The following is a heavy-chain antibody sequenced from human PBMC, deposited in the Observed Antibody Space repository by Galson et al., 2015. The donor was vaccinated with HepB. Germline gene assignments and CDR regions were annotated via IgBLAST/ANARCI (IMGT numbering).Heavy chain of an antibody. CDR2: ISYDGSNK. V-gene: IGHV3-30*03. J-gene: IGHJ4*02. CDR3: ARDPLNHYYDSSGYPLRRTMFDY. Sequence: SLRLSCAASGFTFSSYGMHWVRQAPGKGLEWVAVISYDGSNKYYADSVKGRFTISRDNSKNTLYLQMNSLRAEDTAVYYCARDPLNHYYDSSGYPLRRTMFDYWGQGTLVTVSS. CDR1: GFTFSSYG. D-gene: IGHD3-22*01.